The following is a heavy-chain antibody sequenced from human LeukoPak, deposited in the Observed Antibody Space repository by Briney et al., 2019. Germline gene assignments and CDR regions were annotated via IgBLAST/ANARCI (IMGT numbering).Heavy chain of an antibody. CDR3: ARERG. Sequence: GGSLRLTCAASGITVSTNYMNWVRQAPGKGLEWVSSISSSSSYIYYADSVKGRFTISRDNAKNSLYLQMNSLRAEDTAVYYCARERGWGQGTLVTVSS. D-gene: IGHD3-16*01. CDR1: GITVSTNY. J-gene: IGHJ4*02. V-gene: IGHV3-21*01. CDR2: ISSSSSYI.